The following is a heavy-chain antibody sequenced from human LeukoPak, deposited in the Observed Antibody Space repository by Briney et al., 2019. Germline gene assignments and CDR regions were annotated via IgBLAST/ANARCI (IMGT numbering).Heavy chain of an antibody. Sequence: PGGSLRLSCAASGFTFSSYGMHWVRQAPGKGLEWVAVIWYGGSNKYYADSVKGRFTISRDNSKNTLYLQMNSLRAEDTAVYYCAKDRAPTAGIVVYYYYYGMDVWGQGTTVTVSS. CDR1: GFTFSSYG. CDR2: IWYGGSNK. J-gene: IGHJ6*02. V-gene: IGHV3-30*02. CDR3: AKDRAPTAGIVVYYYYYGMDV. D-gene: IGHD1-26*01.